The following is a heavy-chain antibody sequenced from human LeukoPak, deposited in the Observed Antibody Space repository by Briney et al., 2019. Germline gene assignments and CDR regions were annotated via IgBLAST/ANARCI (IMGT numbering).Heavy chain of an antibody. Sequence: GGSLRLSCAASGFTFSNYDMHWVRQATGKGLEWVSGIGTTGDTYYPASGKGRFTISRENAKTSFYLQMNSLRAGATAVYYCARGDILTDYSFDPWGQGTLVIVSS. CDR2: IGTTGDT. CDR1: GFTFSNYD. J-gene: IGHJ5*02. D-gene: IGHD3-9*01. CDR3: ARGDILTDYSFDP. V-gene: IGHV3-13*04.